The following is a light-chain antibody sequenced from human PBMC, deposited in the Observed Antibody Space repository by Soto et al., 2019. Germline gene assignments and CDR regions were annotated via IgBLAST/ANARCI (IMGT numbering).Light chain of an antibody. CDR1: QSVSSY. CDR3: QQRST. CDR2: DAS. Sequence: EIVLTQPPATLSLSPGERATLSCRASQSVSSYLAWYQQEPGQAPRLLIYDASNRATGIPARFSGSGSGTDFTLTISSLEPEDFAVYYCQQRSTFGPGTKVDIK. J-gene: IGKJ3*01. V-gene: IGKV3-11*01.